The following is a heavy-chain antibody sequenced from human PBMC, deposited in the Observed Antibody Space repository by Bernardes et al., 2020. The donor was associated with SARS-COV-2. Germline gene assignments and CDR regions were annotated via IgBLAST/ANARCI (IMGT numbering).Heavy chain of an antibody. J-gene: IGHJ6*02. CDR3: ARHVYSYDITGGMDV. V-gene: IGHV4-39*01. D-gene: IGHD3-9*01. Sequence: SETLSLTCSVSGDSIRTRDYYWGWIRRPPGQGLEWIVSMYRDGSTYYDPSLKSLVTITADTSKYQFSLKLTSVNSTDTAVYFCARHVYSYDITGGMDVWGQGTTVTVSS. CDR2: MYRDGST. CDR1: GDSIRTRDYY.